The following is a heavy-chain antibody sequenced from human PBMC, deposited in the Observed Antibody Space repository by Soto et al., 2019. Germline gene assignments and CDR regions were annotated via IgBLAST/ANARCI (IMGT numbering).Heavy chain of an antibody. CDR1: GYSFTSYW. Sequence: GESLKISCKGSGYSFTSYWISWVRQMPGKGLEWMGRIDPSDSYTNYSPSFQGHVTISAGKSISTAYLQWSSLKASDTAMYYYAREYSSGWYEVYYYYGRDVGGQGTTVTVSS. V-gene: IGHV5-10-1*01. CDR3: AREYSSGWYEVYYYYGRDV. J-gene: IGHJ6*02. CDR2: IDPSDSYT. D-gene: IGHD6-19*01.